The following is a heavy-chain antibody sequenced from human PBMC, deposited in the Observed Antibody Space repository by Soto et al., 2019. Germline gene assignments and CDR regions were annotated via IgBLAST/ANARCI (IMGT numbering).Heavy chain of an antibody. D-gene: IGHD3-16*01. J-gene: IGHJ5*01. CDR2: IYTSGST. Sequence: PSETLSLTCTVSGGSISSYYWSWIRQPAGKGLEGIGRIYTSGSTNYNPSLKSRVTMSVDTSKNQFSLKLSSVTAADTAVYYCARDEGMIKFGGVLFGNWFDSWGQGTLVTVSS. CDR3: ARDEGMIKFGGVLFGNWFDS. CDR1: GGSISSYY. V-gene: IGHV4-4*07.